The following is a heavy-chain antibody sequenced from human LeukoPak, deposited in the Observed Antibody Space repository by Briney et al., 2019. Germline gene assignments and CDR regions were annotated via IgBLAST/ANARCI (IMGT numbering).Heavy chain of an antibody. V-gene: IGHV3-66*02. CDR2: IYSVGST. Sequence: GXXLRLSCAASGFTVSSNYMSWVRQAQGKGLEWVSVIYSVGSTYFAASVKGRFTISRDNSKNTLYLQMNSLRAEDTAVYYCARDSGPDAFDIWGQGTMVTVSS. CDR3: ARDSGPDAFDI. CDR1: GFTVSSNY. J-gene: IGHJ3*02. D-gene: IGHD1-26*01.